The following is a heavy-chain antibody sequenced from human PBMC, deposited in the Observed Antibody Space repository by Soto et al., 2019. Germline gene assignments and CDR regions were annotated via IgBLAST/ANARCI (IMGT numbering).Heavy chain of an antibody. CDR1: DSLICSEY. CDR3: ARGIGYCSGGSCTDY. D-gene: IGHD2-15*01. Sequence: SETQSLTCIDCDSLICSEYFCWKVQDTGKGLEWIGYIYYSGSTNYNPSLKSRVTISVDTSKNQFSLKLSSVTAADTAVYYCARGIGYCSGGSCTDYWGQGTLVTLSS. J-gene: IGHJ4*02. CDR2: IYYSGST. V-gene: IGHV4-59*08.